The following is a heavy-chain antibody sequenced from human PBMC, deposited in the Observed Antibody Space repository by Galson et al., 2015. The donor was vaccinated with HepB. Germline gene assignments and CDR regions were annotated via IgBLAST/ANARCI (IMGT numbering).Heavy chain of an antibody. CDR1: GFTVSSNN. Sequence: SLRLSCAASGFTVSSNNMSWVRQAPGKGLEWVSVIYTGGNTYYAASVKGRFTISRDNSKNTLYLQMNSLRAEDTAVYYCARITMIVVPSGAFDIWGQGTMVAVSS. J-gene: IGHJ3*02. D-gene: IGHD3-22*01. CDR3: ARITMIVVPSGAFDI. V-gene: IGHV3-66*02. CDR2: IYTGGNT.